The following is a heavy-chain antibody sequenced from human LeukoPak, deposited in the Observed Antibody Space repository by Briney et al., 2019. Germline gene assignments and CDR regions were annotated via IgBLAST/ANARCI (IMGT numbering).Heavy chain of an antibody. CDR2: ISYDGSNK. V-gene: IGHV3-30-3*01. Sequence: GGSLRLSCAASGFTFSSYAMHWVCQAPGKGLEWVAVISYDGSNKYYADSVKGRFTISRDNSKNTLYLQMNSLRAEDTAVYYCARALGSGRVPDYWGQGTLVTVSS. CDR3: ARALGSGRVPDY. J-gene: IGHJ4*02. D-gene: IGHD3-10*01. CDR1: GFTFSSYA.